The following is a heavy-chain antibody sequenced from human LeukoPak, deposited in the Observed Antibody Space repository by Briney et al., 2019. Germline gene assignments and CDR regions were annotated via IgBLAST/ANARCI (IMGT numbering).Heavy chain of an antibody. Sequence: GGSLRLSCAASGFTFSSYEMNWVRQAPGKGLLWVSDISSSGTTIYYADSVKGRFTISRDNAKNSLYLQMNSLRAEDTAVYYCAIKYCSTTSCLFDNWGQGTLVTVSS. CDR1: GFTFSSYE. V-gene: IGHV3-48*03. CDR2: ISSSGTTI. J-gene: IGHJ4*02. CDR3: AIKYCSTTSCLFDN. D-gene: IGHD2-2*01.